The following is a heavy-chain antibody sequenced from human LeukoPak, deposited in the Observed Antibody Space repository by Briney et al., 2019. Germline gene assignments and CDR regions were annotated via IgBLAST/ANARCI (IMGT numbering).Heavy chain of an antibody. CDR2: MRSDGYND. J-gene: IGHJ4*02. Sequence: GGSLRPSCVSSGFTFSVYGMHWVRQAPGKGLEWVAFMRSDGYNDYYAGFVNGLFTISRDNSRSSLYQQMNSLRPDDSAFYYCAKACSATDPYYFDSWGQGTLVTVSS. CDR1: GFTFSVYG. V-gene: IGHV3-30*02. CDR3: AKACSATDPYYFDS. D-gene: IGHD2-15*01.